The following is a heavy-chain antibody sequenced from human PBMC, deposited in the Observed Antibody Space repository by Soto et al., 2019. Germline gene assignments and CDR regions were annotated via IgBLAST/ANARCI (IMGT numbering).Heavy chain of an antibody. CDR3: TRDPENYGSGSYYNEGASLDY. CDR2: IRSKAYGGTT. CDR1: GFTFGDYA. J-gene: IGHJ4*02. Sequence: GGSLRLSCTASGFTFGDYAMSWFRQAPGKGLEWVGFIRSKAYGGTTEYAASVKGRFTISRDDSKSIAYLQMNSLKTEDTAVYYCTRDPENYGSGSYYNEGASLDYWGQGTLVTVSS. D-gene: IGHD3-10*01. V-gene: IGHV3-49*03.